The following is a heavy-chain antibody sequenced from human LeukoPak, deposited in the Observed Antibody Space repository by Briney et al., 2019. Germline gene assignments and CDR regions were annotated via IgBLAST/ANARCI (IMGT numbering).Heavy chain of an antibody. J-gene: IGHJ2*01. V-gene: IGHV4-59*01. CDR3: ARIDDTSGYQLDRHFDL. Sequence: GSLRLSCAASGFTFSSYWMSWVRQAPGKGLEWIGYIYYSGSTNYNPSLKSRVTISVDTSKNQFSLKMTSVTAADTAGYYCARIDDTSGYQLDRHFDLWGRGTLVTVSS. CDR2: IYYSGST. CDR1: GFTFSSYW. D-gene: IGHD3-22*01.